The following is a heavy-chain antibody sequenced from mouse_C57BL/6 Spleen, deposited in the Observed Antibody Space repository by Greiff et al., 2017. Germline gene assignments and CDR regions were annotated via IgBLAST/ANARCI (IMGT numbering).Heavy chain of an antibody. D-gene: IGHD1-1*01. Sequence: QVQLQQPGAELVKPGASVKLSCKASGYTFTSYWMHWVKQRPGRGLEWIGRIDPNSGGTKYNEKFKSKATLTVDKPSSTAYMQLSSLTSEDSADYYCARWDYGSSYEDYFDYWGQGTTLTVSA. V-gene: IGHV1-72*01. CDR2: IDPNSGGT. J-gene: IGHJ2*01. CDR1: GYTFTSYW. CDR3: ARWDYGSSYEDYFDY.